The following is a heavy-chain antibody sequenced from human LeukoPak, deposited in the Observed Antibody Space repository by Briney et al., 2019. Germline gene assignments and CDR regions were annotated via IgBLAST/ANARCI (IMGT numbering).Heavy chain of an antibody. Sequence: GGSLRLSCAAPGFTFLTYAMSWVRQAPGKGLQWASVIRDSGASTYYADSVKGRFTISRDNSKNTLYLQMNSLRAEDTAVYYCAKAGRSGWYPGWPFDIWGQGTMVTVSS. CDR3: AKAGRSGWYPGWPFDI. V-gene: IGHV3-23*01. CDR1: GFTFLTYA. D-gene: IGHD6-19*01. J-gene: IGHJ3*02. CDR2: IRDSGAST.